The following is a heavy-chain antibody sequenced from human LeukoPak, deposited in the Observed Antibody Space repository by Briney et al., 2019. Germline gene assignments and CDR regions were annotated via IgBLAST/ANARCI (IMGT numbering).Heavy chain of an antibody. D-gene: IGHD4-23*01. V-gene: IGHV3-7*01. CDR2: INQDGSEK. Sequence: PGGSLRLSCAASGFTFTTYWMSWVRQAPGKVLEWVANINQDGSEKYYVDSVKGRFTISRDNSKNTLYLQMNSLRAEDTAVYYCARDPSYGGNPPLDYWGQGTLVTVSS. J-gene: IGHJ4*02. CDR1: GFTFTTYW. CDR3: ARDPSYGGNPPLDY.